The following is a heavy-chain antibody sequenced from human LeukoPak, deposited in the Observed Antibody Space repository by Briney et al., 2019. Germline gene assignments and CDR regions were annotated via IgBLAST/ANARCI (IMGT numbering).Heavy chain of an antibody. J-gene: IGHJ4*02. V-gene: IGHV4-34*01. CDR1: GGSFSGYC. CDR2: ISHSGTT. Sequence: SETLSLTCAVYGGSFSGYCWSWIRQPPGKGLEWIGEISHSGTTHYTPSLKTRVTISLDTSKNQFSLKLTSVTAADTAVYYCARGGIVAAADYWGQGTLVTVSS. D-gene: IGHD6-13*01. CDR3: ARGGIVAAADY.